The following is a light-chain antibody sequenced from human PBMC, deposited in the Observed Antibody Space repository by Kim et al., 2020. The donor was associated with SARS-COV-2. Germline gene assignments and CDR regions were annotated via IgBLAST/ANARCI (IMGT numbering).Light chain of an antibody. V-gene: IGKV4-1*01. CDR3: QHYFDPPFA. CDR1: QSVLYSSNNRNY. Sequence: DIVMTQSPDSLAVYLGERASINCKSSQSVLYSSNNRNYLAWYQQKPRQPPKLLIYWASTRESGVPDRFSGSGSGTDFTLTISSLQAEDVAVYYCQHYFDPPFAFGQGTKVDIK. J-gene: IGKJ2*01. CDR2: WAS.